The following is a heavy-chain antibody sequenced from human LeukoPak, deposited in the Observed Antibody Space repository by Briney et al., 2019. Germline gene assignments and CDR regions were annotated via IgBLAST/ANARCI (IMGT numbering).Heavy chain of an antibody. CDR1: GFTFSSYG. J-gene: IGHJ4*02. CDR2: ISGSGGST. Sequence: GGSLRLSCAASGFTFSSYGMSWVRQAPGKGLEWVSAISGSGGSTYYADSVKGRFTISRDNSKNTLYLQMNSLRAEDTAVYYCAKDRVGGGDCPDYWGQGTLVTVSS. V-gene: IGHV3-23*01. CDR3: AKDRVGGGDCPDY. D-gene: IGHD2-21*02.